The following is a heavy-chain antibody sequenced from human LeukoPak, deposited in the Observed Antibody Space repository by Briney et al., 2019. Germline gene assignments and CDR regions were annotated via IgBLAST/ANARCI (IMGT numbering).Heavy chain of an antibody. D-gene: IGHD6-13*01. Sequence: ASVKVSCKASGYTFTSYGIIWVRQAPGQGLEWMGWISSYNGNTNYAQKIQGRVTMTTDASTSTAYMELRSLRPDDTAVYYCARDLPYSSSWESTDYWGQGTLVTVSS. CDR1: GYTFTSYG. V-gene: IGHV1-18*01. J-gene: IGHJ4*02. CDR2: ISSYNGNT. CDR3: ARDLPYSSSWESTDY.